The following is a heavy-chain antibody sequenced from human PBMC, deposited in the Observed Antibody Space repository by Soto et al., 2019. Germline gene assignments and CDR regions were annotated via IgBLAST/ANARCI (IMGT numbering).Heavy chain of an antibody. CDR1: GFTLRNYG. CDR3: AKEIGCWRGGICNYFDY. CDR2: ISGSGGST. Sequence: EVQLLESGEGLVQPGGSLRLSCAASGFTLRNYGMNWVRQAPGKGLEWVSSISGSGGSTYYADSVKGRVTISRDKLKNSLCLQMKSLRAEVTAVYYCAKEIGCWRGGICNYFDYWGQGTLFPSSS. V-gene: IGHV3-23*01. D-gene: IGHD2-15*01. J-gene: IGHJ4*02.